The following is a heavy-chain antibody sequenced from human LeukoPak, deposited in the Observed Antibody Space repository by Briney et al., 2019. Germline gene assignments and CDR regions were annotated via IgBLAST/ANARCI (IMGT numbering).Heavy chain of an antibody. Sequence: SQTLSLTCTVSGGSISSGSYYWSWIRQPAGKGLEWIGRIYTSGSTNYNPSLKSRVTISVDTSKNQFSLKLSSVTAADTAVYYCARAGMAARRFWFDPWGQGTLVTVSS. D-gene: IGHD6-6*01. CDR2: IYTSGST. J-gene: IGHJ5*02. CDR3: ARAGMAARRFWFDP. CDR1: GGSISSGSYY. V-gene: IGHV4-61*02.